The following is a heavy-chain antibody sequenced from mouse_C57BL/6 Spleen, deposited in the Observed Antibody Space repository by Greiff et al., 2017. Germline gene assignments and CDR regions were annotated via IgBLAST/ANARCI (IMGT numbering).Heavy chain of an antibody. CDR2: IRNKANGYTT. Sequence: DVQLVESGGGLVQPGGSLSLSCAASGFTFTDYYMSWVRQPPGKALEWLGFIRNKANGYTTEYSASVKGRFTISRDNSQSILYLQMNALRAEDSATYYCSRSRYAYFDYWGQGTTLTVSS. CDR1: GFTFTDYY. V-gene: IGHV7-3*01. CDR3: SRSRYAYFDY. J-gene: IGHJ2*01. D-gene: IGHD6-5*01.